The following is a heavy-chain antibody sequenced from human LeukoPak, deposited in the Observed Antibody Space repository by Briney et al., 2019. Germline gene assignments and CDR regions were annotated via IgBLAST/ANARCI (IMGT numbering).Heavy chain of an antibody. Sequence: SVKVSCKASGGTFSSYAISWVRQAPGQGLEWMGRIIPILGIANYAQKFQGRVTITADRSTSTAYMELSSLRSEDTAVYYCATIDSSGFIDYWGQGTLVTVSS. V-gene: IGHV1-69*04. J-gene: IGHJ4*02. CDR1: GGTFSSYA. CDR2: IIPILGIA. CDR3: ATIDSSGFIDY. D-gene: IGHD3-22*01.